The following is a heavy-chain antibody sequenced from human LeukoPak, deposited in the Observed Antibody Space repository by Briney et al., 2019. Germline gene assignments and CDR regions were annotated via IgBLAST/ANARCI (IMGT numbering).Heavy chain of an antibody. CDR2: IYSGGST. D-gene: IGHD1-26*01. J-gene: IGHJ4*02. Sequence: PGGSLRLSCAASGFTVSSNYMSWVRQAPGKGLEWVSVIYSGGSTYYADSVKGRFTISRDNSKNTLYLQMNSLRAEDTVVYYCARTRSVGAIDYWGQGTLVTVSS. CDR1: GFTVSSNY. CDR3: ARTRSVGAIDY. V-gene: IGHV3-66*02.